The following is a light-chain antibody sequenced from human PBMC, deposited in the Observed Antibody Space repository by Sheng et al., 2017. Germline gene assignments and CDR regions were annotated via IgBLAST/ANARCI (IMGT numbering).Light chain of an antibody. V-gene: IGLV2-14*03. Sequence: QSALTQPASVSGSPGQSITISCTGTSSDIGGYNYVSWYQQHPGKAPKLMIYDVAARPSGVSNRFSGSKSGNTASLTISGLQAEDEADYYCTSYTSSLTYVFGTGTKVTV. CDR3: TSYTSSLTYV. J-gene: IGLJ1*01. CDR2: DVA. CDR1: SSDIGGYNY.